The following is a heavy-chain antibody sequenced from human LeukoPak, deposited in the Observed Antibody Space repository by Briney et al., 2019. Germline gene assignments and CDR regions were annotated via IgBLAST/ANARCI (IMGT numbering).Heavy chain of an antibody. J-gene: IGHJ4*02. CDR2: ISWNSRSI. D-gene: IGHD3-10*01. CDR1: GFTFNDYA. CDR3: VRQYYYGSGSYLWAPDY. Sequence: PGGSLRLSCATSGFTFNDYAMYWVRHAPGKGLEWVSGISWNSRSIAYADSVKGRFTISRDNAKNSLYLQMNSLRAEDTAVYYCVRQYYYGSGSYLWAPDYWGQGTLVTVSS. V-gene: IGHV3-9*01.